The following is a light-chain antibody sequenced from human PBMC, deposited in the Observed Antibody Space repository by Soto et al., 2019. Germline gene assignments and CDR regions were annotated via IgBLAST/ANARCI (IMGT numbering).Light chain of an antibody. CDR1: QSVSRT. CDR2: GAS. Sequence: EIVRTQSPATMSVSPGDRATLSCGASQSVSRTLAWYQQKPGQAPRLLIYGASTRSTGIPARFGGSGSGTEFTLTISSRQYEEVAVYYCQQYNKWPPLTFGGGTQVEIK. J-gene: IGKJ4*01. V-gene: IGKV3-15*01. CDR3: QQYNKWPPLT.